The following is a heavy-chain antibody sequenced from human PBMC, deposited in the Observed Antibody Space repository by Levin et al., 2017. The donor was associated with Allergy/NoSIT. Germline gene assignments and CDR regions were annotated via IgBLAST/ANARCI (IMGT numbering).Heavy chain of an antibody. D-gene: IGHD3-9*01. Sequence: SETLSLTCTVSGGSISSYYWSWIRQPPGKGLEWIGYIYYSGSTNYNPSLKSRVTISVDTSKNQFSLKLSSVTAADTAVYYCARWYYDILTGYYKFDYWGQGTLVTVSS. CDR3: ARWYYDILTGYYKFDY. V-gene: IGHV4-59*01. CDR1: GGSISSYY. CDR2: IYYSGST. J-gene: IGHJ4*02.